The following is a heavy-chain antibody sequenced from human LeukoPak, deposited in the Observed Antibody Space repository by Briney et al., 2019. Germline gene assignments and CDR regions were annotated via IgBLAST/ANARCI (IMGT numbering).Heavy chain of an antibody. CDR3: ARDALTYSGSKYNWFDP. Sequence: ASVKVSCKASGYTFTGYYMHWVRQAPGQGLEWMGWTNPNSGGTNYAQKFQGRVTMTRDTSISTAYMELSRLRSDDTAVYYCARDALTYSGSKYNWFDPWGQGTLVTVSS. V-gene: IGHV1-2*02. CDR1: GYTFTGYY. D-gene: IGHD5-12*01. J-gene: IGHJ5*02. CDR2: TNPNSGGT.